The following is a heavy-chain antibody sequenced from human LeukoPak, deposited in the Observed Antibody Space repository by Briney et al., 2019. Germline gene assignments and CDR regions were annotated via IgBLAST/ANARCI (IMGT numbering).Heavy chain of an antibody. CDR2: ISNDGSRK. D-gene: IGHD2-15*01. V-gene: IGHV3-30*18. Sequence: GGSLRLSCAPSGFTFSRHGMHWVRQAPGKGLEWVAIISNDGSRKYYAHSVEGRFTISRDNSKNTLYLQMDSLRAEDTAVYYCAKSSGGSCYLGSFDYWGQGTLVTVSS. J-gene: IGHJ4*02. CDR1: GFTFSRHG. CDR3: AKSSGGSCYLGSFDY.